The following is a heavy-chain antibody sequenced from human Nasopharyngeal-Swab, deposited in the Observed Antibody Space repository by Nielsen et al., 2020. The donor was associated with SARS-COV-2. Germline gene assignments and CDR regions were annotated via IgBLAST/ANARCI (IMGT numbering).Heavy chain of an antibody. V-gene: IGHV5-51*01. D-gene: IGHD5-24*01. CDR2: IYPGNSDT. Sequence: GESLKISCMASGYSFVNHWIGWVRQKPGKGLEWMGSIYPGNSDTRYSPAFHGRVTISADKSINTAYLQWTSLRASDTAVYYCARRAARDGYNYEVDPWGQGTLVTVSS. CDR1: GYSFVNHW. J-gene: IGHJ5*02. CDR3: ARRAARDGYNYEVDP.